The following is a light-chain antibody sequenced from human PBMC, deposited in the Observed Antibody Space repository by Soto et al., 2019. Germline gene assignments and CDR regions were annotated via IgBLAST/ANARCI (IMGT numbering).Light chain of an antibody. Sequence: DIRITQSQSSLSASGGDRVTTTCQASQDISTYLNCYQQKPGKAPKLPIYDASNLETGVPWRFSGSGCGTDFTITISILQPEDIATYYRQHDDNLSFTFGGGTKVEIK. J-gene: IGKJ4*01. V-gene: IGKV1-33*01. CDR3: QHDDNLSFT. CDR1: QDISTY. CDR2: DAS.